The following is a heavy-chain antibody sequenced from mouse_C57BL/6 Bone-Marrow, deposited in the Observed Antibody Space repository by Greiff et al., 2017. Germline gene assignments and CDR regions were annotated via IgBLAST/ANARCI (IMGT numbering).Heavy chain of an antibody. V-gene: IGHV5-15*01. CDR3: ARRDWYRYFDV. CDR2: ISNLAYSI. Sequence: EVQLVESGGGLVQPGGSLKLSCAASGFTFSDYGMAWVRQAPRKGPEWVAFISNLAYSIYYADTVTGRFTISRENAKNTLYLEMSSLRSEDTAMYYCARRDWYRYFDVWGTGTTVTVSS. J-gene: IGHJ1*03. CDR1: GFTFSDYG. D-gene: IGHD4-1*01.